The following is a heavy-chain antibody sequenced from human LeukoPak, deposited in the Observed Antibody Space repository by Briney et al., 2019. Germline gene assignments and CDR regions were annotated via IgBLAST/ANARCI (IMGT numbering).Heavy chain of an antibody. CDR3: AKGPRGDCSGGSCPGDS. V-gene: IGHV3-23*01. CDR2: ISAGGDTT. J-gene: IGHJ4*02. CDR1: EFTFSSYA. Sequence: GGSLRLSCAASEFTFSSYAMSWVRQAPGKGLEWVSTISAGGDTTYYADSVKGRFTISRDNSKNTLYVQIKSVRADDTAIYYCAKGPRGDCSGGSCPGDSWGQGTLVTVSS. D-gene: IGHD2-15*01.